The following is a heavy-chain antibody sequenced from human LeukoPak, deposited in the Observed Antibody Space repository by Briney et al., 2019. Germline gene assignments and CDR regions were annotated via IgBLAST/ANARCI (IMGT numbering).Heavy chain of an antibody. CDR1: GGPISTYY. Sequence: KPSETLSLTCTVSGGPISTYYWSWIRQPPGKGLEWIGYIYYSGSTNYNPSLKSRVTISVDTSKNQFSLKLSSVTAADTAVYNCARDLLTVDAFDIWGQGTMVTVSS. CDR2: IYYSGST. CDR3: ARDLLTVDAFDI. J-gene: IGHJ3*02. D-gene: IGHD2-15*01. V-gene: IGHV4-59*01.